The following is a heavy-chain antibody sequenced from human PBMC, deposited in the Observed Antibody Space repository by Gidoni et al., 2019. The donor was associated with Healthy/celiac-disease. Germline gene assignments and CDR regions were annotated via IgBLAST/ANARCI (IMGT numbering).Heavy chain of an antibody. CDR2: ISDDGSNK. V-gene: IGHV3-30*18. D-gene: IGHD3-22*01. J-gene: IGHJ4*02. Sequence: QVQLVESGGGVVQPGRSLRLSCAASGFTFSSYGMHWVRQAPGKGLEWVAVISDDGSNKYYADSVKGRFTISRDNSKNTLYLQMNSLRAEDTAVYYCAKVQDYYDSSGYLYYFDYWGQGTLVTVSS. CDR1: GFTFSSYG. CDR3: AKVQDYYDSSGYLYYFDY.